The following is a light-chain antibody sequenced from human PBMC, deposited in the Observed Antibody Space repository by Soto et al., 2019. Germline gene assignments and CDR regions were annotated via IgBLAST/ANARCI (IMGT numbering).Light chain of an antibody. V-gene: IGKV3-20*01. CDR1: QSVSSSY. J-gene: IGKJ4*01. CDR2: GAS. CDR3: QQYNSYSLT. Sequence: EIVLTQSPGTLSLSPGERATLSCRASQSVSSSYLAWYQQKPGQPPRLLIYGASSRAAGIPDRFSGSGSGTEFTLTISSLQPDDFAIYYCQQYNSYSLTFGGGTKVDIK.